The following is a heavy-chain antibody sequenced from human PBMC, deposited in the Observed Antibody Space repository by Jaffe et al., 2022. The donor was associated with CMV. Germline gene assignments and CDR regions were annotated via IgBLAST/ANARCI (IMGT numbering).Heavy chain of an antibody. CDR1: GASINSNDW. Sequence: QVKLQESGPGLVKPSGTLSLTCTVSGASINSNDWWSWVRQSPDKGLEWIGEISQSGNTNYNPSLKSRVNISIGEKHFSLQLTSVTAADTAEYYCTKVGSIEFWSGSRRGWFDPWGQGTLVIVSS. CDR2: ISQSGNT. D-gene: IGHD3-3*01. J-gene: IGHJ5*02. CDR3: TKVGSIEFWSGSRRGWFDP. V-gene: IGHV4-4*02.